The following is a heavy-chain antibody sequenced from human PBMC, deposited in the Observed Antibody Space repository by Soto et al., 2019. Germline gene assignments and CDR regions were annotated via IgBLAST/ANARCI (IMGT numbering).Heavy chain of an antibody. CDR1: GFTFSSYG. V-gene: IGHV3-33*01. J-gene: IGHJ4*02. CDR2: IWYDGSNK. CDR3: ARGRDWFRPLDY. D-gene: IGHD3-9*01. Sequence: QVQLVESGGGVVQPGRSLRLSCAASGFTFSSYGMHWVRQAPGKGLEWVAVIWYDGSNKYYADSVKGRFTISRDNSKNTLYLQMNSLRAEDTAVYYCARGRDWFRPLDYWGQGTLVTVSS.